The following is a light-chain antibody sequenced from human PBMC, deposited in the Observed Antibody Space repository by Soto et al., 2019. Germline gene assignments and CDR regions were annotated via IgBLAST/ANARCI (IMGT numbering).Light chain of an antibody. J-gene: IGLJ2*01. CDR2: DDS. Sequence: QSALTQPASVSGSPGQSITISCTGTRSDVGGYNYVSWYQQHPGKAPKLMIFDDSNRPSGVSDRFSGSKSGNTASLTISGLQAEDEADYYCSSYSSSSPVVFGGGTKVTVL. V-gene: IGLV2-14*01. CDR3: SSYSSSSPVV. CDR1: RSDVGGYNY.